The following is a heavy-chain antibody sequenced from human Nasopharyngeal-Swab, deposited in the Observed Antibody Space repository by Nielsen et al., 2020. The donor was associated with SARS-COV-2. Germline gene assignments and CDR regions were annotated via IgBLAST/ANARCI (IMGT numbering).Heavy chain of an antibody. V-gene: IGHV3-30*02. D-gene: IGHD2-21*01. CDR2: IRYDGSNK. CDR1: GFTFSSYG. Sequence: GESLKISCAASGFTFSSYGMHWVRQAPGKGLEWVAFIRYDGSNKYYADSVKGRFTISRDNSKNTLYLQMNSLGAEDTAVYYCAKEGGVVVILRYFQHWGQGTLVTVSS. CDR3: AKEGGVVVILRYFQH. J-gene: IGHJ1*01.